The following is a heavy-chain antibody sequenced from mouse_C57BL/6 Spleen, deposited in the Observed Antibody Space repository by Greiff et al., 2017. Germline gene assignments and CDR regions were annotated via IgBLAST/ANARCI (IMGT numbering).Heavy chain of an antibody. CDR2: ISYDGSN. V-gene: IGHV3-6*01. CDR3: AREDGYYGYWYFDG. D-gene: IGHD2-3*01. J-gene: IGHJ1*03. CDR1: GYSITSGYY. Sequence: EVQLQESGPGLVKPSQSLSLTCSVTGYSITSGYYWNWIRQFPGNKLEWMGYISYDGSNNYNPSLKNRISITRDTSKNQFFLKLNSVTTEDTATYYCAREDGYYGYWYFDGWGTGTTVTVSS.